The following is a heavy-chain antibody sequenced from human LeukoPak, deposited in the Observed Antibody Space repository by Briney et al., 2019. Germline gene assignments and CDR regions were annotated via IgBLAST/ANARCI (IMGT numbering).Heavy chain of an antibody. CDR2: IKSDGSEK. CDR3: ARIGAGPAGFDF. V-gene: IGHV3-7*05. Sequence: GGSLRLSCAASGFTFSNYWMSWVRQSPGKGLEWVANIKSDGSEKYYADTVKGRFTISRDNAKNSLYLQVNSLRAEDTAVYYCARIGAGPAGFDFWGQGTLVTVSS. D-gene: IGHD3-16*01. J-gene: IGHJ4*02. CDR1: GFTFSNYW.